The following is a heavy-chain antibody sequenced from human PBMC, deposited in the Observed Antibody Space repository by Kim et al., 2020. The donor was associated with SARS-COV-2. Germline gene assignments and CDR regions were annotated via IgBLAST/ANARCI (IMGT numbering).Heavy chain of an antibody. CDR1: GFTFSSYA. D-gene: IGHD3-10*01. J-gene: IGHJ3*02. CDR3: AKDKKMVRASDLVELYAFDI. Sequence: GGSLRLSCAASGFTFSSYAMSWVRQAPGKGLEWVSAISCSGGSTYYADSVKGRFTISRDNSKNTLYLQMNSLRAEDTAVYYCAKDKKMVRASDLVELYAFDIWGQWTMVTVSS. V-gene: IGHV3-23*01. CDR2: ISCSGGST.